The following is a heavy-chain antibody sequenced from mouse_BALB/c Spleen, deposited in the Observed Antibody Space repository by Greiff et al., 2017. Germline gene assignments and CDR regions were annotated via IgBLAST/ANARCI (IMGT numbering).Heavy chain of an antibody. CDR1: GFTFSSYA. CDR2: ISSGGST. J-gene: IGHJ2*01. D-gene: IGHD1-1*01. CDR3: AREGYGSSYFDY. Sequence: EVKLVESGGGLVKPGGSLKLSCAASGFTFSSYAMSWVRQTPEKRLEWVASISSGGSTYYPDSVKGRFTISRDNARNILYLQMSSLRSEDTAMYYCAREGYGSSYFDYWGQGTTLTVSS. V-gene: IGHV5-6-5*01.